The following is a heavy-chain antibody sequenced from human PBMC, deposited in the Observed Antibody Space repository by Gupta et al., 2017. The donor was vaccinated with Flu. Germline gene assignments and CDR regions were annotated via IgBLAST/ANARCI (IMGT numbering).Heavy chain of an antibody. CDR1: GFTFSDYH. Sequence: EVQLSDSGGGLVQPGESLRLSCAGSGFTFSDYHMSWVRQAPGEGLEWVSFMDKTGSRIFYADSVRGRVTISRDNNANKLFLQMNNLRADDTALYCCATEGLPLAGYDYWGQGTLVTVSS. J-gene: IGHJ4*02. CDR3: ATEGLPLAGYDY. D-gene: IGHD6-19*01. CDR2: MDKTGSRI. V-gene: IGHV3-23*05.